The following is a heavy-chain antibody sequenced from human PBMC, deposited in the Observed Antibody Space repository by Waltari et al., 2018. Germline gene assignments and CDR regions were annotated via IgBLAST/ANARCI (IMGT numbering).Heavy chain of an antibody. J-gene: IGHJ4*02. D-gene: IGHD2-2*01. Sequence: EVQLVVSGGVVVPPGGSRGLSCAASGFPFAECAMPWVRQAPGKVLEWVSLISWDGNTYYADSVKGLFTISRDNSKNSLYLQMNSLRAEDSALYSCAKDDARGGGGFDDWGQGTLVTVSS. V-gene: IGHV3-43D*04. CDR2: ISWDGNT. CDR3: AKDDARGGGGFDD. CDR1: GFPFAECA.